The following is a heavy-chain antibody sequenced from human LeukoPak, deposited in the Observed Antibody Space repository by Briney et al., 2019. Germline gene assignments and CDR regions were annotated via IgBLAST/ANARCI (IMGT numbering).Heavy chain of an antibody. CDR1: GFTFSSYE. V-gene: IGHV3-48*03. CDR2: ISSSGSTI. J-gene: IGHJ4*02. D-gene: IGHD4-17*01. CDR3: ARDGDYGDYPDY. Sequence: GGSLRLSCAASGFTFSSYEMNWVRQAPGKGLDLVSYISSSGSTIYYADSVKGRFTISRDNAKNSLYLQMNSLRAEDTAVYYCARDGDYGDYPDYWGQGTLVTVSS.